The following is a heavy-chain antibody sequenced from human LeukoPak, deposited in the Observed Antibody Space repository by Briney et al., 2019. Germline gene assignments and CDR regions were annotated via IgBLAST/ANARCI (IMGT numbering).Heavy chain of an antibody. CDR3: ARDTSGWSDAYAWHFDL. Sequence: KPSETLSLTCTVSGGSVSSYSYYWTWIRQPPGKGLEWIGYIHYSGSTNYNPSLKSRVTISVDTSKNQFSLKLTSVTAADTAFYYCARDTSGWSDAYAWHFDLWGRGTLVTVSS. CDR1: GGSVSSYSYY. V-gene: IGHV4-61*01. J-gene: IGHJ2*01. CDR2: IHYSGST. D-gene: IGHD6-19*01.